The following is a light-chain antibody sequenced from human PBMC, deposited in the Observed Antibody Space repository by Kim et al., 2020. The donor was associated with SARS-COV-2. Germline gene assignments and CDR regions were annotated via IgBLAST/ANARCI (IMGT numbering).Light chain of an antibody. CDR2: GAS. CDR3: LQHRTYPIT. CDR1: QDIGND. J-gene: IGKJ5*01. V-gene: IGKV1-17*01. Sequence: ASVGDRVTITCLASQDIGNDLGWYQQNPGRAPKRLIYGASNLQSGVPSRFSGSESETEFTLTINSLQPEDFATYFCLQHRTYPITFGQGTRLEIK.